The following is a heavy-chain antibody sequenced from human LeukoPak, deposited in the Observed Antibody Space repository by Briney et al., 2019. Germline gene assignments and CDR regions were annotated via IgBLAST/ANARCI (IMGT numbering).Heavy chain of an antibody. Sequence: PSETLSLTRTVSGGSISSYYWSWIRQPPGKGLEWIGYICTSGSTNYNPSLKSRVTISVDTSKNQFSLKLSSVTAADTAVYYCARQWGYGGRAYYFDYWGQGTLVTVSS. CDR1: GGSISSYY. D-gene: IGHD4-23*01. J-gene: IGHJ4*02. V-gene: IGHV4-4*09. CDR3: ARQWGYGGRAYYFDY. CDR2: ICTSGST.